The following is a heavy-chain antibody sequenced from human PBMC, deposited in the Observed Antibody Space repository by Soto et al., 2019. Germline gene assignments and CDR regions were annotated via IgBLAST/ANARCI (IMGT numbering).Heavy chain of an antibody. CDR3: ARDQLYYNDISGRPLNAFDI. Sequence: GGSLRLSCAASGFTFRNYGMNWVRQAPGKGLEWVSYIGIGSSTKYYADSVKGRFTISRDNAKNSLYLQMNSLRAEDTAVYYCARDQLYYNDISGRPLNAFDIWGQGTMVTVS. CDR1: GFTFRNYG. J-gene: IGHJ3*02. CDR2: IGIGSSTK. D-gene: IGHD3-22*01. V-gene: IGHV3-48*01.